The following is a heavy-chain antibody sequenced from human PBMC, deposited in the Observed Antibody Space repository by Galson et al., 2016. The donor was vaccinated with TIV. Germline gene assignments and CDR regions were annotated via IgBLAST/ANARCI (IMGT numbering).Heavy chain of an antibody. CDR2: IRTSNGDT. J-gene: IGHJ5*02. CDR1: GYTFTNYG. CDR3: ARDWDGSVNWFDP. Sequence: SVKVSCKASGYTFTNYGMSWVRQAPEQGPEWMGWIRTSNGDTNRAQKFQERVTLTRDTSTTTAYMELMRLRFDDTAVYYCARDWDGSVNWFDPWGQGTLVTVSS. D-gene: IGHD1-1*01. V-gene: IGHV1-18*01.